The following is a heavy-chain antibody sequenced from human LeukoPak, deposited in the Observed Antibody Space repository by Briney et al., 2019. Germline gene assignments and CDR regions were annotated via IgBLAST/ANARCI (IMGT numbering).Heavy chain of an antibody. CDR2: INPNSGGT. V-gene: IGHV1-2*02. J-gene: IGHJ4*02. CDR1: GYTFTGYY. CDR3: ARDDNYDILTGYSELDY. D-gene: IGHD3-9*01. Sequence: GASVKVSCKASGYTFTGYYMHWVRQAPGQGREWMGWINPNSGGTNYAQKFQGRVTMTGDTSISTAYMELSRLRSDDTAVYYCARDDNYDILTGYSELDYWGQGTLVTVSS.